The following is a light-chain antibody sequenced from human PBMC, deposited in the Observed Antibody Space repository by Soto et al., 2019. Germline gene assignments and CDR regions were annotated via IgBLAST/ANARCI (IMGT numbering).Light chain of an antibody. J-gene: IGKJ2*01. V-gene: IGKV3-15*01. CDR3: PSYNDWPFA. Sequence: EIVMTQSPATLSVSPGERVTLSCRASESLFGFLAWYQHKPGQAPRLLLYGVSTKATGVPARFSGSGSATDFTLTITSRQSDDYAVYSCPSYNDWPFAFGQGTKLEI. CDR1: ESLFGF. CDR2: GVS.